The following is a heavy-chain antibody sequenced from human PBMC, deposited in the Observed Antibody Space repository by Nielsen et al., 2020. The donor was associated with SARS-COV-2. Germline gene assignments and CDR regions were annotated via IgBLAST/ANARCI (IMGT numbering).Heavy chain of an antibody. Sequence: ASVKVSCKASGYTFTGYYMHWVRQAPGQGLEWMGRINPNSGGTNYAQKFQGRVTMTRDTSTSTAYMELRSLRSDDTAVYYCAREWVGPPASGWYPVANYYYYYYGMDVWGQGTTVTVSS. CDR1: GYTFTGYY. J-gene: IGHJ6*02. V-gene: IGHV1-2*06. CDR3: AREWVGPPASGWYPVANYYYYYYGMDV. D-gene: IGHD6-19*01. CDR2: INPNSGGT.